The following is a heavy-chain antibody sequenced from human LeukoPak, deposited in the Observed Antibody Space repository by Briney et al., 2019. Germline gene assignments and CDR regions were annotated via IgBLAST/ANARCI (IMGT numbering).Heavy chain of an antibody. CDR1: GITLSNYG. D-gene: IGHD3-22*01. V-gene: IGHV3-23*01. Sequence: GGSLRLSCAVSGITLSNYGVSGVPQARGKGLEWVAVLRHRGSRTNYADSVKGRFTISTHQPKNTLYRQMNSLRAEHTAVYFCAKRGVVIRVILVGFHKEAYYFDSWGQGALVTVSS. CDR2: LRHRGSRT. J-gene: IGHJ4*02. CDR3: AKRGVVIRVILVGFHKEAYYFDS.